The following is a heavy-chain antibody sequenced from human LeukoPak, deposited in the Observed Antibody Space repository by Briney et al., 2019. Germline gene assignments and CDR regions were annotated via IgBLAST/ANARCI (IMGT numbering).Heavy chain of an antibody. CDR3: ARFVYDSSGWSYYFDY. Sequence: PSETLPLTCAVSGYSISSGYYWGWIRQPPGKGLEWIGSIYHSGSTYYNPSLKSRVTISVDTSKNQFSLKLSSVTAADTAVYYCARFVYDSSGWSYYFDYWGQGTLVTVSS. V-gene: IGHV4-38-2*01. J-gene: IGHJ4*02. CDR1: GYSISSGYY. D-gene: IGHD6-19*01. CDR2: IYHSGST.